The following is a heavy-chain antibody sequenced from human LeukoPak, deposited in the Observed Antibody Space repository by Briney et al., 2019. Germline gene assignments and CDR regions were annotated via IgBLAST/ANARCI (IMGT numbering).Heavy chain of an antibody. CDR2: ISDDGSNK. V-gene: IGHV3-30*18. Sequence: GGSLRLSCAASGISFSSHGMHWVRQAPGKGLEWVAVISDDGSNKYYGDSVKGRFTISRDNSKNTVYLQMNSLRAEDTAVYYCAKDRYSSGWYSDFDYWGQGTLVTVSS. D-gene: IGHD6-19*01. J-gene: IGHJ4*02. CDR1: GISFSSHG. CDR3: AKDRYSSGWYSDFDY.